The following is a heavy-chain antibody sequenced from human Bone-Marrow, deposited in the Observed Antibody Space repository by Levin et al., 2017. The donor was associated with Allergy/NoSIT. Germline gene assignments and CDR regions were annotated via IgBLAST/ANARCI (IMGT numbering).Heavy chain of an antibody. Sequence: ASVKVSCQGSGYTFTSYWIGWVRQMPGKGLEWMGIVHPDDSETIYSPSFQGQVTISADKAVSTAYLQWSSLKASDTAMYYCAITYFDFWNGYYAFDFWGQGTVVTVSS. J-gene: IGHJ4*02. CDR1: GYTFTSYW. CDR2: VHPDDSET. V-gene: IGHV5-51*01. D-gene: IGHD3-3*01. CDR3: AITYFDFWNGYYAFDF.